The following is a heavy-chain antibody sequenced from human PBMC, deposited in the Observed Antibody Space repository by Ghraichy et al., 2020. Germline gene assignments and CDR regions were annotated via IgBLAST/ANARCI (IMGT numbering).Heavy chain of an antibody. CDR2: INHSGST. CDR3: ARGSEYSSSSGRVDY. V-gene: IGHV4-34*01. D-gene: IGHD6-6*01. J-gene: IGHJ4*02. CDR1: GGSFSGYY. Sequence: SETLSLTCAVYGGSFSGYYWSWIRQPPGKGLEWIGEINHSGSTNYNPSLKSRVTISVDTSKNQFSLKLSSVTAADTAVYYCARGSEYSSSSGRVDYWGQGTRVTVSS.